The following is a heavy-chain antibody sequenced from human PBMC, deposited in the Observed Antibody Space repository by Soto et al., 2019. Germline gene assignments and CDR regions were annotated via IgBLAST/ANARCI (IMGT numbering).Heavy chain of an antibody. CDR2: IYYSGST. CDR3: ARSLRRSVGVYMDV. J-gene: IGHJ6*03. V-gene: IGHV4-59*01. D-gene: IGHD3-10*01. CDR1: GGSISSYY. Sequence: PSETLSLTCTVSGGSISSYYWSWIRQPPGKGLEWIGYIYYSGSTNYNPSLKSRVTISVDTSKNQFSLKLSSVTAADTAVYYCARSLRRSVGVYMDVWGKGTKVTVSS.